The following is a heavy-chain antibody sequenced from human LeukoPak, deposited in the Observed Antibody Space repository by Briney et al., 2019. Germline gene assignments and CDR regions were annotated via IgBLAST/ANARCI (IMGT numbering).Heavy chain of an antibody. J-gene: IGHJ5*02. Sequence: SVTVSCMASGFPLSSSAVQWVRQAGGQRLEWIGWIVVGRNNTNYAQKFQERVTITRDMSTSTAYMELSSLRSEDTAVYYCAAPYSTRLLDLWGGGTLVTVSS. CDR2: IVVGRNNT. V-gene: IGHV1-58*01. CDR1: GFPLSSSA. D-gene: IGHD6-13*01. CDR3: AAPYSTRLLDL.